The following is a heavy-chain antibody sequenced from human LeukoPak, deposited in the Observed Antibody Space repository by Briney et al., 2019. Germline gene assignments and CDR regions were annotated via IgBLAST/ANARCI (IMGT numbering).Heavy chain of an antibody. CDR2: IYPGDSDT. D-gene: IGHD1-14*01. CDR3: ARHPGSAYYYYYMDV. V-gene: IGHV5-51*01. J-gene: IGHJ6*03. Sequence: GESLKISCKGSGYSFTSYWIGWVRQMPGKGLEWTGIIYPGDSDTRYSPSFQGQVTISADKSISTAYLQWSSLKASDTAMYYCARHPGSAYYYYYMDVWGKGTTVTVPS. CDR1: GYSFTSYW.